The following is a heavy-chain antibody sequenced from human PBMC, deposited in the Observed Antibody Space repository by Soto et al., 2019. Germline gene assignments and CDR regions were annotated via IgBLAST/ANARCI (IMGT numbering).Heavy chain of an antibody. V-gene: IGHV5-51*01. Sequence: PGESLKISCKGSRSTIENSCIAWVVQMPWKGMEWMVNIYPGDSETKYSPSFQGHVTISADKSIRTAYLQWSSLKASDTAMYFCARRVYNSGGYYYNFYYGLDVWGQGTTVTVSS. CDR3: ARRVYNSGGYYYNFYYGLDV. CDR1: RSTIENSC. J-gene: IGHJ6*02. D-gene: IGHD3-22*01. CDR2: IYPGDSET.